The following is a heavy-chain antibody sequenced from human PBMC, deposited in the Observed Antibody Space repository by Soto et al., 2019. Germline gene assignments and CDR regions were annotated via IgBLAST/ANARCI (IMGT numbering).Heavy chain of an antibody. J-gene: IGHJ4*02. CDR2: TYYRSTWYN. CDR3: ARSLGSAWSFLFDY. Sequence: SQTLSLPCAISGDSVSSSTATWNWIRQSPSRGLEWLGRTYYRSTWYNDYADSVKGRITINADTSKNHFSLQLHSVAPEDTAVFYCARSLGSAWSFLFDYWGQGTLVTVSS. D-gene: IGHD6-19*01. CDR1: GDSVSSSTAT. V-gene: IGHV6-1*01.